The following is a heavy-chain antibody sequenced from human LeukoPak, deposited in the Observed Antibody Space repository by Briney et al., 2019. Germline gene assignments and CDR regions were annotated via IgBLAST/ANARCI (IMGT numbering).Heavy chain of an antibody. D-gene: IGHD3-22*01. CDR3: ASSYDSSGFFDY. CDR2: ISGSGGST. CDR1: GFTFSSYG. V-gene: IGHV3-23*01. J-gene: IGHJ4*02. Sequence: GGSLRLSCAASGFTFSSYGMSWVRQAPGKGLEWVSAISGSGGSTYYADSVKGRFTISRDNSKNTLYLQMNSLRAEDTAVYYCASSYDSSGFFDYWGQGTLVTVSS.